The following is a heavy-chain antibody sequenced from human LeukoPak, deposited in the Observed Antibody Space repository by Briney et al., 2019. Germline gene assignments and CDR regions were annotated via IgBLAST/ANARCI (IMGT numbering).Heavy chain of an antibody. CDR3: ARVISTTYKYMDV. J-gene: IGHJ6*02. V-gene: IGHV3-53*01. CDR1: GFSVSSNY. CDR2: IYSGGST. Sequence: GGSLRLSCAASGFSVSSNYMSWVRQAPGKGLEWVSVIYSGGSTNYADSVKGRFTISRDNSKNTLYLQMNSLRAEDTALYFCARVISTTYKYMDVWGQGTPVTVSS. D-gene: IGHD2-21*01.